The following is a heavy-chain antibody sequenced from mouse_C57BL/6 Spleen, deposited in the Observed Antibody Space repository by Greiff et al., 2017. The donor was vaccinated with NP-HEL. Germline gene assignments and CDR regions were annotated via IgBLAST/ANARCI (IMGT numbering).Heavy chain of an antibody. CDR3: ARWDYYNAY. Sequence: VQLKQSGPELVKPGASVKISCKASGYSFTGYYMNWVKQSPEKSLEWIGEINPSTGGTTYNQKFKAKATLTVDKSSSTAYMQLKSLTSEDSAVYYCARWDYYNAYWGQGTLVTVSA. CDR1: GYSFTGYY. J-gene: IGHJ3*01. V-gene: IGHV1-42*01. D-gene: IGHD2-12*01. CDR2: INPSTGGT.